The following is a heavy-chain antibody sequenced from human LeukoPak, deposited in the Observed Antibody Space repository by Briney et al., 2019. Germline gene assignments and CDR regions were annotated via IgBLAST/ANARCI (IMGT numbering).Heavy chain of an antibody. D-gene: IGHD6-13*01. CDR2: INPSGGST. J-gene: IGHJ4*02. CDR1: GYTFTSYY. V-gene: IGHV1-46*01. Sequence: GASVKVSCKASGYTFTSYYMHWVRQAPGQGLEWMGIINPSGGSTSYAQKFQGGVTMTRDTSTSTVYMELSSLRSEDTAVYYCARAEAAAGRVAAPYTNHFDYWGQGTLVTVSS. CDR3: ARAEAAAGRVAAPYTNHFDY.